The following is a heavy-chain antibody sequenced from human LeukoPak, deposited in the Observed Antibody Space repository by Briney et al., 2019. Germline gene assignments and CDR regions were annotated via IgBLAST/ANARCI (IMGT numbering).Heavy chain of an antibody. CDR3: ARSPHGTDTPYYFDY. CDR2: ITGSGGNA. D-gene: IGHD3/OR15-3a*01. CDR1: GFTFSSYT. V-gene: IGHV3-23*01. Sequence: PGGSLRLSCAASGFTFSSYTMSWLRQAPGKGLEWVSIITGSGGNASYADSVKGRFTISRDNSKNTVYLQMNSLRAEDTAIYYCARSPHGTDTPYYFDYWGQGTLVTVSA. J-gene: IGHJ4*02.